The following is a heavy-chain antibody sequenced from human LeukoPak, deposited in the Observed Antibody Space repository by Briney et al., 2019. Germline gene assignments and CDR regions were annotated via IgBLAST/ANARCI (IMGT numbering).Heavy chain of an antibody. Sequence: GASVKVSCKASGYTFTGYYMHWVRQAPGQGLEWMGWINPNSGGTNYAQKFQGRVTMTRDTSIGTAYMELSRLRSDDTAVYYCARDLKSASGSQFDYWGQGTLVTVSS. D-gene: IGHD2-15*01. V-gene: IGHV1-2*02. CDR1: GYTFTGYY. CDR2: INPNSGGT. CDR3: ARDLKSASGSQFDY. J-gene: IGHJ4*02.